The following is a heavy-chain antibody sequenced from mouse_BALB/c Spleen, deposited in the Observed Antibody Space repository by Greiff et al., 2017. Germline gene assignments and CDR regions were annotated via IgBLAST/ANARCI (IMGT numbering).Heavy chain of an antibody. Sequence: EVQVVESGGGLVKPGGSLKLSCAASGFTFSSYAMSWVRQSPEKRLEWVAEISSGGSYTYYPDTVTGRFTISRDNAKNTLYLEMSSLRSEDTAMYYCARNGYGSSYWYFDVWGAGTTVTVSS. CDR3: ARNGYGSSYWYFDV. V-gene: IGHV5-9-4*01. D-gene: IGHD1-1*01. CDR2: ISSGGSYT. CDR1: GFTFSSYA. J-gene: IGHJ1*01.